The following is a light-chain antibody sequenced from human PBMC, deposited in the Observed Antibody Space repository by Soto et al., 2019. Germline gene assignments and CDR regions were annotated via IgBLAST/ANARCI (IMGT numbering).Light chain of an antibody. J-gene: IGKJ3*01. CDR1: HDITSY. V-gene: IGKV1-33*01. CDR3: QKCDYLPI. CDR2: DAS. Sequence: DSQMTPSPSSLSASVGDIVTITCQASHDITSYLNWYQHKPGQAPKLLIYDASILEAGVPSRFSGSGSGTDFTFAISSLQPEDVATYYCQKCDYLPIFGPGTTVDLK.